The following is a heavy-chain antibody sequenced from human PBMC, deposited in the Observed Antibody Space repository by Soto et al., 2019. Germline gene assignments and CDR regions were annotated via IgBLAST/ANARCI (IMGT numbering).Heavy chain of an antibody. CDR3: ARALWVEPELYYYGMDV. J-gene: IGHJ6*02. D-gene: IGHD1-1*01. CDR2: IFYSGTT. CDR1: GDSIRSADYY. Sequence: PSETLSLTCTVSGDSIRSADYYWSWIRQTRGKGLDWIGHIFYSGTTPYNPSLKTRLTISGDTSKNHCTLRLTSVTAADTAVYYCARALWVEPELYYYGMDVWGQGTTVTVSS. V-gene: IGHV4-30-4*01.